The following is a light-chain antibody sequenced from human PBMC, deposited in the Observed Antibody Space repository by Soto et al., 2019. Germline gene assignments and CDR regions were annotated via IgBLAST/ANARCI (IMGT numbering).Light chain of an antibody. CDR1: QSVSSN. V-gene: IGKV3-15*01. CDR2: GAA. J-gene: IGKJ4*01. CDR3: QQYNNWPPGT. Sequence: EIVMTQSPATLSVSPGERATLSCRASQSVSSNLAWYQQKPGQAPRLLIYGAATRATGIPARFSGSGSGTESTLTISSLQSEDFAVYYCQQYNNWPPGTFGGGTKVEIK.